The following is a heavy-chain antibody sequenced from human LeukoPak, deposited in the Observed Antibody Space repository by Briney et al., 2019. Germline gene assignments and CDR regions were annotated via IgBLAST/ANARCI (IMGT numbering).Heavy chain of an antibody. V-gene: IGHV6-1*01. CDR2: TYYRSKWYN. CDR3: AREEYYYGSGSYYDPRYNWFDP. J-gene: IGHJ5*02. CDR1: GDSVSSNSAA. D-gene: IGHD3-10*01. Sequence: SQTLSLTCAISGDSVSSNSAAWNWIRQSPSRGLEWLGRTYYRSKWYNDYAVSVKSRITINPDTSKNQFSLQLNSVTPEDTAVYYCAREEYYYGSGSYYDPRYNWFDPWGQGTLVTVSS.